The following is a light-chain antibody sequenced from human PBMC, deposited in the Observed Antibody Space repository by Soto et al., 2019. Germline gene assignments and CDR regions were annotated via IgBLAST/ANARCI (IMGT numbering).Light chain of an antibody. V-gene: IGKV3-20*01. CDR1: QSVSNNY. J-gene: IGKJ1*01. CDR3: QQYGSSGT. CDR2: GET. Sequence: EIVLTQSPGTLSLSPGERATLSCRASQSVSNNYLAWYQQKPGQAPRLLIYGETKRASGTPGRFSGSGVGKDVTLTISRLEAEDFAVYYRQQYGSSGTFGQGTKVDI.